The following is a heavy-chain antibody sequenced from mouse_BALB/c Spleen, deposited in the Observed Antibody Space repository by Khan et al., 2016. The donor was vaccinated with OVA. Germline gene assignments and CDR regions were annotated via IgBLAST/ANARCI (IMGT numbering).Heavy chain of an antibody. V-gene: IGHV3-2*02. CDR1: VYSITSDYA. Sequence: EVQLVESGPGLVKPSQPLSLTCTVTVYSITSDYAWNWIRQFPGNKLEWMGFISYSGNTNCNPSLKSRISITRDTSKNQFFLQLNSVTTEDTATYYCARVYGGDFDYWGQGTTLTVSS. J-gene: IGHJ2*01. CDR2: ISYSGNT. CDR3: ARVYGGDFDY. D-gene: IGHD1-1*01.